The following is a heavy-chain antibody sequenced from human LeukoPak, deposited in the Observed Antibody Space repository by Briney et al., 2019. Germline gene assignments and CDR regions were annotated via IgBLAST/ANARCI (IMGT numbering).Heavy chain of an antibody. CDR2: INPNSGGT. CDR1: GYTFTGYY. J-gene: IGHJ4*02. V-gene: IGHV1-2*06. D-gene: IGHD6-13*01. Sequence: GASVKVSCKASGYTFTGYYMHWVRQAPGQGLEWMGRINPNSGGTNYAQKLQGRVTMTTDTSTSTAYMELRSLRSDDTAVYYCARGRAAAGHLDYWGQGTLVTVSS. CDR3: ARGRAAAGHLDY.